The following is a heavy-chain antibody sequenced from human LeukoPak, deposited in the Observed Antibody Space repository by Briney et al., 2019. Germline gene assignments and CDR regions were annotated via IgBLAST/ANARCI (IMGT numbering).Heavy chain of an antibody. CDR2: IYYSGST. V-gene: IGHV4-39*01. CDR1: GGSIRSSSYY. CDR3: ARLDIAAAGIDY. D-gene: IGHD6-13*01. Sequence: SETLSLTCTVSGGSIRSSSYYWGWIRQPPGKGLEWIGTIYYSGSTSYSPSLKSRVTISVDTSKNQFSLELSSVTAADTAVYYCARLDIAAAGIDYWGQGTLVTVSS. J-gene: IGHJ4*02.